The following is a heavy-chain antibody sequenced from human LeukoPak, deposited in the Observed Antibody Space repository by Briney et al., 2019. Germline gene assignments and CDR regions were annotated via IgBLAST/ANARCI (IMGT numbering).Heavy chain of an antibody. D-gene: IGHD1-7*01. CDR2: INPNSGGT. V-gene: IGHV1-2*06. CDR1: GYTFTGYY. CDR3: ARMPVRITGTTGGAFDI. Sequence: ASVKVSCKASGYTFTGYYMHWVRQAPGQGLEGMGRINPNSGGTNYAQKFQGRVTMTRDTSISTAYMELSRLRSDDTAVYYCARMPVRITGTTGGAFDIWGQGTMVTVSS. J-gene: IGHJ3*02.